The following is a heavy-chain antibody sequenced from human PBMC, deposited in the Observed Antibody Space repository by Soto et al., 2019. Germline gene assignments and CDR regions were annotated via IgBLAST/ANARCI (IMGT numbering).Heavy chain of an antibody. J-gene: IGHJ6*02. D-gene: IGHD3-9*01. Sequence: EVQLLESGGGLVQPGGSLRLSCAASGFTSSSYAMSWVRQAPGKGLEWVSAISGSGSNTYYADSVKGRFTISRDNSKNTLFLQMNSLRAEDTAVYYCAKALRYFDWLVRRWNAMDVWGQGTTVTVSS. CDR2: ISGSGSNT. V-gene: IGHV3-23*01. CDR1: GFTSSSYA. CDR3: AKALRYFDWLVRRWNAMDV.